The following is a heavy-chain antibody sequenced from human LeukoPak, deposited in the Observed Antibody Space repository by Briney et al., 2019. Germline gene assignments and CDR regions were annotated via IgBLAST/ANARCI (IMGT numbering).Heavy chain of an antibody. CDR3: AGGGSSSWDSSGSY. CDR1: GYTFTGYY. V-gene: IGHV1-2*02. J-gene: IGHJ4*02. D-gene: IGHD6-13*01. CDR2: INPNSGGT. Sequence: ASVKVSCKASGYTFTGYYMHWVRQAPGQGLEWMGWINPNSGGTNYAQKFQGRVTMTRDTSISTAYMELSRLRSDDTAVYCGAGGGSSSWDSSGSYWGQGTLVTVSS.